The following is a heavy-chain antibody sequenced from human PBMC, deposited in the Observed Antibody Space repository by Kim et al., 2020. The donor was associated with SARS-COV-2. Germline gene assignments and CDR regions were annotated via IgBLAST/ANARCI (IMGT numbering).Heavy chain of an antibody. D-gene: IGHD6-19*01. J-gene: IGHJ3*02. Sequence: SETLSLTCTVSGGSISSSSYYWGWIRQPPGKGLEWIGSIYYSGSTYYNPSLKSRVTISVDTSKNQFSLKLSSVTAADTAVYYCAGDNASGWYDPPVHDAFDIWGQGTMVTVSS. V-gene: IGHV4-39*07. CDR1: GGSISSSSYY. CDR3: AGDNASGWYDPPVHDAFDI. CDR2: IYYSGST.